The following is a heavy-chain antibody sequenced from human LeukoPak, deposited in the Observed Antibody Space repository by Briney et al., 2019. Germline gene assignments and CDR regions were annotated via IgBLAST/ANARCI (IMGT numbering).Heavy chain of an antibody. CDR1: GFTFSSYA. J-gene: IGHJ4*02. Sequence: GGSLRLSCAASGFTFSSYAMSWVRQAPGKGLEWVSAISGSGGSTYYADSVKGRFTISRDNSKNTLYLQMNSLRAEDTAVYYCARGIGLTGYYNVDYWGQGTLVTVSS. V-gene: IGHV3-23*01. D-gene: IGHD3-9*01. CDR2: ISGSGGST. CDR3: ARGIGLTGYYNVDY.